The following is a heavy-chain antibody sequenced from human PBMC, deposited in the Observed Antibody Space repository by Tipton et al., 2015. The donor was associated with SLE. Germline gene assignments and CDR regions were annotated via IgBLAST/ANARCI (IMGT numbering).Heavy chain of an antibody. CDR2: IYYGGTT. V-gene: IGHV4-59*01. J-gene: IGHJ3*01. D-gene: IGHD7-27*01. Sequence: TLSLTCSVYGGSMGTYYWSWIRQSSERGLEWIGHIYYGGTTNYNPSLESRVIMSVDTSSNQIFLTVESATAADTGIYYCARQRNWDRRGALDVWGEGTVVTVSS. CDR1: GGSMGTYY. CDR3: ARQRNWDRRGALDV.